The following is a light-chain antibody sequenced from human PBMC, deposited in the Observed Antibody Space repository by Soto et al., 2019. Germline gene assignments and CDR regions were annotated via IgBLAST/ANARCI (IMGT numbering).Light chain of an antibody. V-gene: IGKV1-27*01. CDR1: QGISNY. CDR3: QKYNSAPWT. CDR2: AAS. Sequence: DIQMTQSPSSLSASVGDRVTITCRASQGISNYLAWYQQKPGKVPKLLLYAASTLQSGVPTRFSGSGSGTDFTLTISSLEPEDDATYYCQKYNSAPWTFGQGNKVEIK. J-gene: IGKJ1*01.